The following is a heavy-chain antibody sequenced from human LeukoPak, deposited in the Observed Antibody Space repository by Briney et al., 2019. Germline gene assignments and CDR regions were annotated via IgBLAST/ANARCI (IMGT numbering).Heavy chain of an antibody. D-gene: IGHD2-15*01. V-gene: IGHV4-4*02. CDR3: AVVVARMSIYYYYYMDV. CDR2: IYHSGST. CDR1: GGSISSSNW. Sequence: SGTLSLTCAVSGGSISSSNWWSWVRQPPGKGLEWIGEIYHSGSTNYNPSLKSRVTISVDKSKNQFSLKLSSVTAADTAVYYCAVVVARMSIYYYYYMDVWGKGTTVTVSS. J-gene: IGHJ6*03.